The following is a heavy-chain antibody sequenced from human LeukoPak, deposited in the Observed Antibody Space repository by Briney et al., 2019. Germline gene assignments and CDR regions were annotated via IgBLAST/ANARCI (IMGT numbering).Heavy chain of an antibody. Sequence: GGSLRLSCAASGFTFSSYWMSWVRQAPGKGLEWVANIKKEGSEKYYADSVKARFTIYRDNAKKSLYLQMNSLRAEDTAVYYCARHLSGVTGYTYGRGIDYWGQGTLVTVSS. V-gene: IGHV3-7*01. CDR1: GFTFSSYW. J-gene: IGHJ4*02. D-gene: IGHD5-18*01. CDR2: IKKEGSEK. CDR3: ARHLSGVTGYTYGRGIDY.